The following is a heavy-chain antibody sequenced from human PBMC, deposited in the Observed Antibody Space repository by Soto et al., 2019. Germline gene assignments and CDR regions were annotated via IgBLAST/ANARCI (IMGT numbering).Heavy chain of an antibody. V-gene: IGHV4-59*04. D-gene: IGHD2-15*01. CDR2: IDYNGVT. Sequence: SETLSLTCTVSGGSMSSYYWTWIRQPPGRGLEWIGNIDYNGVTYSNPSLKSRVTISRDTSKNQFSLKLTSVTAADTALYYCGKVLVGATGHTDSDSWGPGTLVTVSS. J-gene: IGHJ4*02. CDR1: GGSMSSYY. CDR3: GKVLVGATGHTDSDS.